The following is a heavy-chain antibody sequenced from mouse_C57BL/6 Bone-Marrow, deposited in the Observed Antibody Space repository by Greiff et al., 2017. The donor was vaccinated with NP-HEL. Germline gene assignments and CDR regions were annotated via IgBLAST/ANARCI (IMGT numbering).Heavy chain of an antibody. Sequence: QVQLQQPGAELVKPGASVKLSCKASGYTFTSYWMHWVKQRPGQGLEWIGMIHPNSGSTNYNEKFKSKATLTVDKSSSTAYMQLSSLTSEDSAVYYGARKGGLRFYFDYWGQGTTLTVSS. J-gene: IGHJ2*01. V-gene: IGHV1-64*01. CDR3: ARKGGLRFYFDY. D-gene: IGHD2-4*01. CDR2: IHPNSGST. CDR1: GYTFTSYW.